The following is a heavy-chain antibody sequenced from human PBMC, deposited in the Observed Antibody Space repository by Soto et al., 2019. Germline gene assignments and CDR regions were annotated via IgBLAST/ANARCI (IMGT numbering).Heavy chain of an antibody. Sequence: SETLSLTCTVSGGSISSYDWSWIRQPPGKGLEWIGYIYYSGSTNYNPSLKSRVTISVDTSKNQFSLKLSSVTAADTAVYYCARGVYDILTGPEYIDYWGQGTLVTVSS. D-gene: IGHD3-9*01. CDR1: GGSISSYD. CDR3: ARGVYDILTGPEYIDY. V-gene: IGHV4-59*08. J-gene: IGHJ4*02. CDR2: IYYSGST.